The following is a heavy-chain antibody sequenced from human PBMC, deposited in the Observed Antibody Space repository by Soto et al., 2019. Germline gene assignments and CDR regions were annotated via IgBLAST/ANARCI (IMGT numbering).Heavy chain of an antibody. D-gene: IGHD2-2*01. Sequence: NPSETLSLTCTVSCGSISGYYWSWVRQPAGKGLEWVGRIYSDGTTNYSPSLKSRVTMSLDTSKDQFSLHLNSVTAADTAVYYCSRVGCSNSKCYTRGMDVWGQGTTVTVSS. V-gene: IGHV4-4*07. J-gene: IGHJ6*02. CDR1: CGSISGYY. CDR3: SRVGCSNSKCYTRGMDV. CDR2: IYSDGTT.